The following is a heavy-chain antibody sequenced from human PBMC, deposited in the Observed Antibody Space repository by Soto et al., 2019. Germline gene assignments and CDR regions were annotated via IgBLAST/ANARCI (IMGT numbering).Heavy chain of an antibody. Sequence: GESLKISCKGSGYSFTTYWIGWVRQMPGKGLGWMGRIDPSDSYTNYSPSFQGHVTISADKSISTAYLQWSSLKASDTAMYYCARQLRVEMDTIPIWFDPWGQGTLVTVSS. CDR2: IDPSDSYT. J-gene: IGHJ5*02. D-gene: IGHD5-18*01. CDR1: GYSFTTYW. CDR3: ARQLRVEMDTIPIWFDP. V-gene: IGHV5-10-1*01.